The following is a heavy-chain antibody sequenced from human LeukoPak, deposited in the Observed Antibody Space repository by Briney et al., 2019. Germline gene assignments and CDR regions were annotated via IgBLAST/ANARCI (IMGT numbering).Heavy chain of an antibody. Sequence: GASVKVSCKASGGTFSSYAISWVRQAPGQGLEWMGRIIPILGIANYAQKFQGRVTMTEDTSTDTAYMELSSLRSEDTAVYYCATEPIVGASDFDYWGQGTLVTVSS. D-gene: IGHD1-26*01. CDR2: IIPILGIA. V-gene: IGHV1-69*04. J-gene: IGHJ4*02. CDR1: GGTFSSYA. CDR3: ATEPIVGASDFDY.